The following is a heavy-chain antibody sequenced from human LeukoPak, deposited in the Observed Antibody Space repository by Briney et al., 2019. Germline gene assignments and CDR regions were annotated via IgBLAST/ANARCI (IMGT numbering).Heavy chain of an antibody. CDR2: INPNSGGT. J-gene: IGHJ4*02. CDR1: GYTFTGYY. Sequence: ASVKVSCKASGYTFTGYYMHWVRQAPGQGLEWMGWINPNSGGTNYAQKFQGRVTMTRDTSISTAYMELSRLRSDDTGVYYCARAKTTSGSYPNYWGQGTLVTVSS. D-gene: IGHD1-26*01. V-gene: IGHV1-2*02. CDR3: ARAKTTSGSYPNY.